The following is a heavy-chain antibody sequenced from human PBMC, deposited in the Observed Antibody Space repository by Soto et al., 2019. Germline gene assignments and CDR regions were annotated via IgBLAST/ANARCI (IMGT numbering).Heavy chain of an antibody. D-gene: IGHD2-8*01. CDR3: AKDLLYCTNGVCYDAFDI. J-gene: IGHJ3*02. Sequence: GGSLRLSCAASGFTFSIYAMSWVRQAPGKGLEWVSAISGSGGSTYYADSVKGRFTISRDNSKNTLYLQMNSLRAEDTAVYYCAKDLLYCTNGVCYDAFDIWGQGTMVTVSS. CDR2: ISGSGGST. V-gene: IGHV3-23*01. CDR1: GFTFSIYA.